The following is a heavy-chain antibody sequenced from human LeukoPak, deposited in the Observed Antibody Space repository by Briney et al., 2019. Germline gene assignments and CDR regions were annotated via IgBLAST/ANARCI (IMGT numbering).Heavy chain of an antibody. CDR3: ARSVGINGRLFDY. V-gene: IGHV4-38-2*02. D-gene: IGHD3-22*01. Sequence: SETLSLTCTVSGYSISSGYYWGWIRQPPGKGLEWIGEINHSGSTNYNPSLKSRVTISVDTSKNQFSLKLSSVTAADTAVYYCARSVGINGRLFDYWGQGTLVTVSS. CDR2: INHSGST. CDR1: GYSISSGYY. J-gene: IGHJ4*02.